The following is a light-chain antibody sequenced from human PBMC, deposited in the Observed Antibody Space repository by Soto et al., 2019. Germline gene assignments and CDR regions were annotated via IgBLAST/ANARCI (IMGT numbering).Light chain of an antibody. Sequence: EIVLTQSPATLSLSPGERATLSCRASQSFSNSLAWYQQRPGQAPRLLIYGTSNRATGIPARFSGSGSGTDFSLTINSLEPEDFAVYYCQQCGNSCTFGQGTKVEIK. V-gene: IGKV3-11*01. CDR1: QSFSNS. CDR2: GTS. J-gene: IGKJ1*01. CDR3: QQCGNSCT.